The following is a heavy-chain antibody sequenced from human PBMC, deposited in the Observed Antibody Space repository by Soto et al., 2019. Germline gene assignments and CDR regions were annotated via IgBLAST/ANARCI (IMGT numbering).Heavy chain of an antibody. V-gene: IGHV1-18*04. J-gene: IGHJ4*02. D-gene: IGHD3-3*01. CDR3: AREISDFWSGGIDY. CDR2: ISAYNGNT. CDR1: GYTFTSYY. Sequence: ASVKVSCKASGYTFTSYYMHWVRRAPGQGLEWMGWISAYNGNTNYAQKLQGRVTMTTDTSTSTAYMELRSLRSDDTAVYYCAREISDFWSGGIDYWGQGTLVTVSS.